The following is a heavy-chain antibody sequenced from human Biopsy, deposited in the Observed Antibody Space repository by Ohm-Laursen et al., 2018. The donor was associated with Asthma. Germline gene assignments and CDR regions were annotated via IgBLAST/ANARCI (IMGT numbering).Heavy chain of an antibody. J-gene: IGHJ3*01. D-gene: IGHD3-9*01. CDR2: VNTGNGDT. CDR1: GYNIISFA. Sequence: ATAKVSCKASGYNIISFAIHCVRQSPGQRLECMSWVNTGNGDTKYSQKLQGRVTITRDTSASTAYMELRSLRSEDTATYYCSRTYYDFLTGQVKDVFGVWGQGTMVTVSS. CDR3: SRTYYDFLTGQVKDVFGV. V-gene: IGHV1-3*04.